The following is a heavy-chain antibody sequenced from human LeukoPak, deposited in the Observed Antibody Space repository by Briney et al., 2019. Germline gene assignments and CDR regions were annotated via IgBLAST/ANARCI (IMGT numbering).Heavy chain of an antibody. Sequence: PGRSLRLSCAASGFTFSSYAMHWVRQAPGKGLEGVAVISYDGSNKYYADSVKGRFTISRDNSKNTPYLQMTSLRAEDTAVYYCARVDSGSYLDSFDIWGQGTMVTVSS. CDR3: ARVDSGSYLDSFDI. CDR2: ISYDGSNK. J-gene: IGHJ3*02. CDR1: GFTFSSYA. V-gene: IGHV3-30-3*01. D-gene: IGHD1-26*01.